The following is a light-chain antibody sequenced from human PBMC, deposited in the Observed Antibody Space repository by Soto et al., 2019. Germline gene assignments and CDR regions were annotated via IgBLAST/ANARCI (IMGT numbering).Light chain of an antibody. CDR1: SSDIGAYDH. CDR2: EVD. V-gene: IGLV2-8*01. CDR3: SSYAGTNTFV. Sequence: QSALTQPPSASGSPGQSVTISCTGTSSDIGAYDHVSWHQQHPGHAPKVIIYEVDKRPSGVPDRFSVSKSGNTSSLNVSGLQAEDEADYDCSSYAGTNTFVFGGGTKLTVL. J-gene: IGLJ2*01.